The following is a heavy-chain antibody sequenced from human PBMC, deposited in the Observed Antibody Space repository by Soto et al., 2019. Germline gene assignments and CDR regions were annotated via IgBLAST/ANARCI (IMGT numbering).Heavy chain of an antibody. CDR3: ARDGISGIAAAGGNWFDP. J-gene: IGHJ5*02. CDR1: GYTFTSYY. CDR2: INPSGGST. D-gene: IGHD6-13*01. V-gene: IGHV1-46*01. Sequence: QVQLVQSGAEVKKPGASVKVSCKASGYTFTSYYMHWVRQAPGQGLEWMGIINPSGGSTSYAQKCQGRVTMTRDTSTSTVYMELSSLRSEDTAVYYCARDGISGIAAAGGNWFDPWGQGTLVTVSS.